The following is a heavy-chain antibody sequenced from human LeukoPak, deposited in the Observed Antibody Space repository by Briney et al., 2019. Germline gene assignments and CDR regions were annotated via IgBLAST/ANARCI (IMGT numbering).Heavy chain of an antibody. CDR1: GFTFSSYG. CDR3: ARDLGQYYDTSDNWFDP. J-gene: IGHJ5*02. CDR2: ISGSAIT. Sequence: GGSLRLSCTASGFTFSSYGMSWVRQAPGKGLEWVSGISGSAITYYADSVKGRFTISRDNARKSLYLQMNSLRAEDTAVYYCARDLGQYYDTSDNWFDPWGQGTLVTVSS. V-gene: IGHV3-23*01. D-gene: IGHD3-22*01.